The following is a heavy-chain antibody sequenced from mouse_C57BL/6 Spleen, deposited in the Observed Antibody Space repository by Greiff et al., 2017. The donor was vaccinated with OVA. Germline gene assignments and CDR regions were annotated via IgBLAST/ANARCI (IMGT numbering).Heavy chain of an antibody. V-gene: IGHV1-59*01. CDR3: ARKGNSYYAMDY. Sequence: QVQLKQPGAELVRPGTSVKLSCKASGYTFTSYWMHWVKQRPGQGLEWIGVIDPSDSSTNYNQKFKGKATLTVDTSSSTAYMQLSSLTSEDSAVDYCARKGNSYYAMDYWGQGTSVTVSS. CDR1: GYTFTSYW. J-gene: IGHJ4*01. CDR2: IDPSDSST.